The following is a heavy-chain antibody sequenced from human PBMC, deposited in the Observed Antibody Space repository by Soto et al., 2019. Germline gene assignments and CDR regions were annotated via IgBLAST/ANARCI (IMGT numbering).Heavy chain of an antibody. J-gene: IGHJ4*02. Sequence: CKASGGTFSSYPITWVRQAPGQGLEWMGGTFPIFDRGNYAQKFQGRLTITTDKSTNTAYMELSSLRSEDTAVYYCARRNTSGYLRYFDSWGQGTLVTVSS. D-gene: IGHD3-22*01. CDR2: TFPIFDRG. CDR1: GGTFSSYP. V-gene: IGHV1-69*05. CDR3: ARRNTSGYLRYFDS.